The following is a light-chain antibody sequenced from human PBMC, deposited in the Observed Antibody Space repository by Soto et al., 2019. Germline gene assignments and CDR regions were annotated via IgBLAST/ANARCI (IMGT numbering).Light chain of an antibody. CDR1: QSISTY. Sequence: IQMTQSPFTLSASVGDRVTINFRASQSISTYLAWYRHKPGEAPKLLIYKASTLERGVPSRFSGSGSGTDFTLTISSLQPDDFATYYCQPYNSDSRTFGQGTKVDI. J-gene: IGKJ1*01. CDR2: KAS. CDR3: QPYNSDSRT. V-gene: IGKV1-5*03.